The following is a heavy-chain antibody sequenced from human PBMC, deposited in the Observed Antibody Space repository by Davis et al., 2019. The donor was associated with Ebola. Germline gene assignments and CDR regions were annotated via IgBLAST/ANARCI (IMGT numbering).Heavy chain of an antibody. CDR3: ARGVRVGGVEYYGMDV. V-gene: IGHV3-30-3*01. CDR1: GFTSSTYA. Sequence: PGGSLRLSCAASGFTSSTYAMHWVRQAPGKGLEWVAVISYDGSNKYYVDSVKGRFTISRDNSKNTLYLQMNSLRAEDTAVYYCARGVRVGGVEYYGMDVWGKGTTCTVSS. D-gene: IGHD1-26*01. J-gene: IGHJ6*04. CDR2: ISYDGSNK.